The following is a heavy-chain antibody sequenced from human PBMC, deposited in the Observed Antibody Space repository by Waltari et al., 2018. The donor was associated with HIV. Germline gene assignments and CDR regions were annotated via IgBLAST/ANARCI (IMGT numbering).Heavy chain of an antibody. CDR2: IKKDGGEK. CDR1: GLTFSNYW. V-gene: IGHV3-7*01. J-gene: IGHJ4*02. Sequence: EVQLVESGGDLVQPGGSLRLSCAAFGLTFSNYWMSWVRQAPGKGLEWVANIKKDGGEKRYVDSVKGRFTISRDNAKNSLYLQMNSLRAEDTAVYYCARDFWSGNSLYFDYWGQGTLVTV. CDR3: ARDFWSGNSLYFDY. D-gene: IGHD3-3*01.